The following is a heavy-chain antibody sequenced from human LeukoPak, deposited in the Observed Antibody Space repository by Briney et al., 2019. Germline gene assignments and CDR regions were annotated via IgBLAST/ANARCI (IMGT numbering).Heavy chain of an antibody. V-gene: IGHV3-48*03. J-gene: IGHJ3*02. CDR1: EFTFTSYE. CDR2: ISSSGNTI. D-gene: IGHD6-6*01. CDR3: ARGPSIAARYDAFDI. Sequence: GRSLRLSCAASEFTFTSYELNWVRQAPGKGLEWVSYISSSGNTISYADSVKGRFTISRDNAKNSLYLQVISLRAEDTAVYYCARGPSIAARYDAFDIWGQGTMVTVSS.